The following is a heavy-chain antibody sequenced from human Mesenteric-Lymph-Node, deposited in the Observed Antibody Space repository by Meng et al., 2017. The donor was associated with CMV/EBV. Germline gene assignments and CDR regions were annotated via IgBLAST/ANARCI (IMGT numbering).Heavy chain of an antibody. CDR1: GFLVSSNY. V-gene: IGHV3-66*01. CDR2: LYSGGTT. J-gene: IGHJ4*02. D-gene: IGHD6-6*01. CDR3: ARDLGSSFGY. Sequence: GGSLRLSCAVSGFLVSSNYMTWVRQAPGKGLEWVSILYSGGTTYYADSVKGRFTISRDNAKNSLYLQMNSLRAEDTAVYYCARDLGSSFGYWGQGTLVTVSS.